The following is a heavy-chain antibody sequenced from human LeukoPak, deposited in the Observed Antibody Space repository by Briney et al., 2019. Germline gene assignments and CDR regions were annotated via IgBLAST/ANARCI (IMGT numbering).Heavy chain of an antibody. Sequence: SQTLSLTCAISGDSVSSNSAAWNWIRQSPSRGLEWLGRTYYRSKWYNDYAVSVKSRITINPDTSKNQFSLQLNSVTPEDTAVYYCARDRGRGGGSGSYYNLDAFDIWGQGTMVTVSP. CDR2: TYYRSKWYN. V-gene: IGHV6-1*01. J-gene: IGHJ3*02. CDR3: ARDRGRGGGSGSYYNLDAFDI. CDR1: GDSVSSNSAA. D-gene: IGHD3-10*01.